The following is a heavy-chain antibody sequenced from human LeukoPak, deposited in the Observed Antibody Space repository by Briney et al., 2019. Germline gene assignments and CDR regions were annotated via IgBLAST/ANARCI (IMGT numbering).Heavy chain of an antibody. CDR2: IQYDGTNK. V-gene: IGHV3-30*02. CDR3: AKDGIFFHYYDSSGYSHLDS. D-gene: IGHD3-22*01. CDR1: GFTFSSYA. Sequence: AGGSLRLSCAASGFTFSSYAMHWVRQVRQAPGKGLEWVALIQYDGTNKYYADSVKGRFTISRDNSKNTLYLQMNSLRAEDTAVYYCAKDGIFFHYYDSSGYSHLDSWGQGTLVTVSS. J-gene: IGHJ4*02.